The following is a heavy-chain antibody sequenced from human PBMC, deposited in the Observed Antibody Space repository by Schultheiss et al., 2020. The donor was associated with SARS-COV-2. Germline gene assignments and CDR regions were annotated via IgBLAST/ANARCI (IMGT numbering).Heavy chain of an antibody. V-gene: IGHV4-39*07. CDR1: GGSISSSSYY. CDR2: INHSGST. Sequence: GSLRLSCTVSGGSISSSSYYWSWIRQPPGKGLEWIGEINHSGSTNYNPSLKSRVTISVDTSKNQFSLKLNSVTAADTAVYYCARASFGNTVTIDRWGQGTLVTVSS. J-gene: IGHJ5*02. D-gene: IGHD4-17*01. CDR3: ARASFGNTVTIDR.